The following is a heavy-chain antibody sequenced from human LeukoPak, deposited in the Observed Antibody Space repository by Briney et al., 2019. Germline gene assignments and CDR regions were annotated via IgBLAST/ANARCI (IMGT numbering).Heavy chain of an antibody. CDR1: GFTFSNYN. CDR3: ATGGVAGTAAHY. D-gene: IGHD6-19*01. Sequence: GGSLRLSCTASGFTFSNYNMNWVRQAPGKGLEWVSSSSGSGSYIYYADSVKGRFTISRDNAKNSLYPQMNSLRAEDTAVYYCATGGVAGTAAHYWGQGTLVTVSS. J-gene: IGHJ4*02. V-gene: IGHV3-21*01. CDR2: SSGSGSYI.